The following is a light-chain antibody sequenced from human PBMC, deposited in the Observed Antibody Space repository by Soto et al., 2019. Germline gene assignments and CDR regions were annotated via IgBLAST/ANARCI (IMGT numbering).Light chain of an antibody. Sequence: AIQMTQSPSSLSSSVGDRVTLTCRASQGIRIDLGWYQQKPGKAPKLLIYAASTLQTGVPSRFSGSGSGTDFTLTISSLQPEDFATYYCLQDYNFPWTFGQGTKVDIK. J-gene: IGKJ1*01. V-gene: IGKV1-6*01. CDR3: LQDYNFPWT. CDR1: QGIRID. CDR2: AAS.